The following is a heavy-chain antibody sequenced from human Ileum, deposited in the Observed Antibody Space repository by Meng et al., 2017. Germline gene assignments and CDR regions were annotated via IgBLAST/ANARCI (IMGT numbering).Heavy chain of an antibody. J-gene: IGHJ4*02. V-gene: IGHV4-4*02. CDR1: GDSVSSRDW. CDR3: VRNEGYSLGD. CDR2: ISQESGRT. D-gene: IGHD2-21*01. Sequence: QVQLPGSGPGLVKPSGTLSLTCACSGDSVSSRDWWSWVRQPPGKGLEWIGEISQESGRTNYNPSLKSRVTISLDKSKNQFSLNLNSVTAADTAVYYCVRNEGYSLGDWGQGTLVTVSS.